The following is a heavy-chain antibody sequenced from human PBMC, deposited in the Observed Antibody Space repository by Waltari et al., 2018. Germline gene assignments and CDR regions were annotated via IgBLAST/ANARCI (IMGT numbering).Heavy chain of an antibody. V-gene: IGHV1-18*01. CDR2: IGAYNGNT. J-gene: IGHJ6*02. CDR3: ARDFYEYSSSWYYYYYGMDV. D-gene: IGHD6-13*01. Sequence: QVQLVQSGAEVKKPGASVKVSCKASGYTFTSYGIRRVRQAPGPGIEWMGWIGAYNGNTTYAQKLQGRVTMTTDTSTRTAYMELRSLRSDDTAVYYCARDFYEYSSSWYYYYYGMDVWGQGTTVTVSS. CDR1: GYTFTSYG.